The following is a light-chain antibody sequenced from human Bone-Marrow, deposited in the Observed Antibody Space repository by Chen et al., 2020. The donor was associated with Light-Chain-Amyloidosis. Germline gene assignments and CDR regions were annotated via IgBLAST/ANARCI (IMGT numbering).Light chain of an antibody. CDR3: KQANSFAPT. J-gene: IGKJ3*01. CDR2: AAS. CDR1: QGIRTS. Sequence: DIQMTQSPSSVSASVGDRVTITCRARQGIRTSLAWYQQKPGKAPKLLVYAASTLQSGVPSRFSGSGSGTDFTLTVSSLQPEDFATYYCKQANSFAPTFGPVTRVDI. V-gene: IGKV1-12*01.